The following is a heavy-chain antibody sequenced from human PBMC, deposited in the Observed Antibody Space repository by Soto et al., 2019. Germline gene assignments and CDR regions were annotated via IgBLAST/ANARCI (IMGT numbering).Heavy chain of an antibody. CDR3: ARDRGYCSGGSCYFDY. Sequence: SVKVSCKASGGTFSSYAISWVRQAPGQGLEWMGGIIPIFGTANYAQKFQGRVTITADKSTSTAYMELSSLRSEDTAVYYCARDRGYCSGGSCYFDYWGQGTLVTV. D-gene: IGHD2-15*01. V-gene: IGHV1-69*06. CDR2: IIPIFGTA. CDR1: GGTFSSYA. J-gene: IGHJ4*02.